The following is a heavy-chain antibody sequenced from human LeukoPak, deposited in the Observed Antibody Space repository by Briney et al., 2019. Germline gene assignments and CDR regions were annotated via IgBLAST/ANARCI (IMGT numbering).Heavy chain of an antibody. Sequence: ASVKVSCKASGYTFTSQGISWVRQAPGQGLEWMGWISGHTGNTEYAQKFQGRVTMTTDTSTSTAYMELGSLTSDDTAVYFCARAYSASYWAHYWGQGTLVTVSS. CDR1: GYTFTSQG. D-gene: IGHD1-26*01. CDR2: ISGHTGNT. J-gene: IGHJ4*02. CDR3: ARAYSASYWAHY. V-gene: IGHV1-18*01.